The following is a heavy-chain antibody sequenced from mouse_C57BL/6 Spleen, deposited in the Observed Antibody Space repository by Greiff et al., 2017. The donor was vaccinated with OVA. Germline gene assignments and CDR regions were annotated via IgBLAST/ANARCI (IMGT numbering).Heavy chain of an antibody. D-gene: IGHD4-1*01. V-gene: IGHV1-82*01. CDR1: GYAFSSSW. CDR3: AREGELLSYWYFDV. CDR2: IYPGDGDT. J-gene: IGHJ1*03. Sequence: QVQLQQSGPELVKPGASVKISCKASGYAFSSSWMNWVKQRPGKGLEWIGRIYPGDGDTNYNGKFKGKATLTADKSSSTAYMQLSSLTSEDSAVYFCAREGELLSYWYFDVWGTGTTVTVSS.